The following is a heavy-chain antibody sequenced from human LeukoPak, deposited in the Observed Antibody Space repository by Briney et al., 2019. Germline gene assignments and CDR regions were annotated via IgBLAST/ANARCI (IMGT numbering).Heavy chain of an antibody. CDR3: ARGDVSSSWYDLWYFAL. CDR1: GGSFSGYY. Sequence: SSETLSLTCAVYGGSFSGYYWSWIRQPPGKGLEWIGEINHSGSTNYNPSLKSRVTISVDTSKNQFSLKLSSVTAADTAVYYCARGDVSSSWYDLWYFALWGRGTLVTVSS. CDR2: INHSGST. D-gene: IGHD6-13*01. J-gene: IGHJ2*01. V-gene: IGHV4-34*01.